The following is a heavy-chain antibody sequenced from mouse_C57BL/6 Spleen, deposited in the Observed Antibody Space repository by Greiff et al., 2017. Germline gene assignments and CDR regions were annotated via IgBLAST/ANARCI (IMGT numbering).Heavy chain of an antibody. Sequence: QVQLQQPGAELVMPGASVKLSCKASGYTFTSYWMHWVKQRPGQGLEWIGEIDPSDSYTNYNQKFKGKSTLTVDKSSSTAYMQLSSLTSEDSAVYYCARSHYGSSPAYWGQGTLVTVSA. CDR1: GYTFTSYW. D-gene: IGHD1-1*01. CDR2: IDPSDSYT. J-gene: IGHJ3*01. CDR3: ARSHYGSSPAY. V-gene: IGHV1-69*01.